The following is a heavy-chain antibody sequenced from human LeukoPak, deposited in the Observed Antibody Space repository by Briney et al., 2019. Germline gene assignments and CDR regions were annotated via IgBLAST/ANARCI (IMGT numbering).Heavy chain of an antibody. CDR3: ARDRGDPDYYCYGMDV. D-gene: IGHD3-10*01. V-gene: IGHV3-33*01. Sequence: GGSLRLSCAASGFTFSSYGMHWVRQAPGKGLEWVAVIWYDGSNKYYADSVKGRFTISRDDSKNTLYLQMNSLRAEDTAVYYCARDRGDPDYYCYGMDVWGQGTTVTVSS. CDR2: IWYDGSNK. J-gene: IGHJ6*02. CDR1: GFTFSSYG.